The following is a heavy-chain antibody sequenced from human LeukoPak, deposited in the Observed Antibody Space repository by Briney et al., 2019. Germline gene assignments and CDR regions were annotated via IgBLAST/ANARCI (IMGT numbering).Heavy chain of an antibody. CDR2: IYYSGSI. V-gene: IGHV4-59*12. D-gene: IGHD4-17*01. Sequence: HSETLSLTCTVSGGSISSYYWSWIRQPAGKGLEWIGNIYYSGSIYYNPSLKSRVTISVDTSTNQFSLKLSSVTAADTAVYYCARGYGLNWFDPWGQGSLVAVSS. CDR3: ARGYGLNWFDP. CDR1: GGSISSYY. J-gene: IGHJ5*02.